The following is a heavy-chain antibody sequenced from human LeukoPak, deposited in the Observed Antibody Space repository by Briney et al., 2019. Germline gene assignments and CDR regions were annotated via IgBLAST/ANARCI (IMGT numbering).Heavy chain of an antibody. D-gene: IGHD4-17*01. CDR2: INPSGGST. Sequence: ASVKVSCKASGYSFTDYGISWVRQAPGQGLEWMGIINPSGGSTSYAQKFQGRVTMTRDTSTSTVYMELSSLRSEDTAVYYCARTAYGDYLTDYWGQGTLVTVSS. CDR3: ARTAYGDYLTDY. J-gene: IGHJ4*02. V-gene: IGHV1-46*01. CDR1: GYSFTDYG.